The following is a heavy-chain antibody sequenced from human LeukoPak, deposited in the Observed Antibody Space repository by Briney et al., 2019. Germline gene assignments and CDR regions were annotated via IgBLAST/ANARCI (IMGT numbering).Heavy chain of an antibody. V-gene: IGHV3-53*01. Sequence: GGSLRLSCAASGFTVSSNYMSWVRQAPGKGLEWVSVIYSGGSTYYADSVKGRFTISRDNSKNTLYLQMNSLRAEDTAVYYCARGYSGYPRLDFDYWGQGTLVTVSS. CDR2: IYSGGST. J-gene: IGHJ4*02. CDR1: GFTVSSNY. CDR3: ARGYSGYPRLDFDY. D-gene: IGHD5-12*01.